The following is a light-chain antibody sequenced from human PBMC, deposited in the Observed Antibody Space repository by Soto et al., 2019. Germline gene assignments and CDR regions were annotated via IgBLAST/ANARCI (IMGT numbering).Light chain of an antibody. CDR3: QHSYTVPIA. CDR2: AAS. V-gene: IGKV1-39*01. CDR1: QDIIRH. J-gene: IGKJ5*01. Sequence: DIQMTQSPSSLSASVLDGFTITCRASQDIIRHLNWYQHKPGRAPRPLIYAASTLQSGVPSRFNGSGSGTEFTLTISGLQPEDFATYYCQHSYTVPIAFGQGTRLEIK.